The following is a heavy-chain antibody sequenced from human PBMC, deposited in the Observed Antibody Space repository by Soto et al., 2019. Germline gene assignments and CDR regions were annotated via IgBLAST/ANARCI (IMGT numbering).Heavy chain of an antibody. V-gene: IGHV1-18*01. CDR2: ISAYNGNT. D-gene: IGHD2-15*01. CDR3: ASFSKGCSGGSCYCPPTRFAY. CDR1: GYTFTSYG. J-gene: IGHJ4*02. Sequence: ASVKVSCKASGYTFTSYGISWVRQAPGQGLEWMGWISAYNGNTNYAQKLQGRVTMTTDTSTSTAYMELRSLRSDDTAVYYCASFSKGCSGGSCYCPPTRFAYWGQGTLVTVSS.